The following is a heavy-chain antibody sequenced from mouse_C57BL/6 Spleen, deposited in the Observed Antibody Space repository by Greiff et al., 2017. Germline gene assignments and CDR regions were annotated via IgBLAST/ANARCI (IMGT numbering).Heavy chain of an antibody. Sequence: VQLQQPGAELVKPGASVKLSCKASGYTFTSYWMQWVKQRPGQGLEWSGEIDPSDSYTNYNQKFKGKATLTVDTSSSTAYMQLSSLTSEDSAVYYCARGGVDYWGQGTSVTGSA. V-gene: IGHV1-50*01. J-gene: IGHJ4*01. CDR1: GYTFTSYW. CDR3: ARGGVDY. CDR2: IDPSDSYT.